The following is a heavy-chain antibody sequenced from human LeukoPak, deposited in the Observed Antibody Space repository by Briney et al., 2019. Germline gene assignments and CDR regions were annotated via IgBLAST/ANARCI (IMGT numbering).Heavy chain of an antibody. CDR2: ISTDGSSR. J-gene: IGHJ6*02. V-gene: IGHV3-74*01. CDR1: GFTFSSYW. D-gene: IGHD2/OR15-2a*01. CDR3: ASYLTSIPSGMDV. Sequence: GGSLRLSCAASGFTFSSYWMHWLRQEPRKGLVWVSRISTDGSSRSYADSVKGRFAISRDNGKNTLYLQMNSLRAEDTAVYYCASYLTSIPSGMDVWGQGATVTVSS.